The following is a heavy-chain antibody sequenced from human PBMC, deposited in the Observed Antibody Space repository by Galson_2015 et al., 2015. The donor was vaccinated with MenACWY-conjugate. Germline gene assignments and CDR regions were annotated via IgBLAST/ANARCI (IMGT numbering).Heavy chain of an antibody. CDR1: GSSFTSYW. Sequence: QSGAEVKKPGESLKISCKGSGSSFTSYWIGWVRQMPGKGLEWMGIIYPGDSDTRYSPSFQGQVTISADKSISTAYLQWSSLKASDTAMYYCARLEAAAGTGRWFDPWGQGTLVTVSS. D-gene: IGHD6-13*01. CDR2: IYPGDSDT. V-gene: IGHV5-51*01. J-gene: IGHJ5*02. CDR3: ARLEAAAGTGRWFDP.